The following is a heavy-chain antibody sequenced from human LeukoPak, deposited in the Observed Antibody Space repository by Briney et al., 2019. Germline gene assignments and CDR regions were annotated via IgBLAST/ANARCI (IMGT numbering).Heavy chain of an antibody. D-gene: IGHD6-6*01. CDR1: GFTFSSYA. Sequence: PGRSLRLSCAASGFTFSSYAMHWVRQAPGKGLEWVAVISYDGSNKYYADSVKGRFTISRDNSKNTLYLQMNSLRVEDTAIFFCAKDRVGARAGNFDYWGQGTPVTVSS. V-gene: IGHV3-30-3*01. CDR2: ISYDGSNK. J-gene: IGHJ4*02. CDR3: AKDRVGARAGNFDY.